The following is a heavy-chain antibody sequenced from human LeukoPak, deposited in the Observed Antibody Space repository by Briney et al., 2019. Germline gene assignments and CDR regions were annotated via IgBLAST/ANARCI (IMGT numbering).Heavy chain of an antibody. D-gene: IGHD6-19*01. CDR2: ISYDGSNK. V-gene: IGHV3-30*18. CDR1: GFTFSSYG. CDR3: AKDSGIAVAGTLRAFDI. Sequence: PGGPLRLSCAASGFTFSSYGMHWVRQAPGKGLEWVAVISYDGSNKYFADSVKGRFTISRDNSKNTLYLQMNSLRAEDTAVYYCAKDSGIAVAGTLRAFDIWGQGTMVTVSS. J-gene: IGHJ3*02.